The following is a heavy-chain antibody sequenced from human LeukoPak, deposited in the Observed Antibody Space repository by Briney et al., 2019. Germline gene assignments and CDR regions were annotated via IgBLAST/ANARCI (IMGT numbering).Heavy chain of an antibody. CDR3: ARTGYSGYDPAIDY. CDR2: INPNSGGT. V-gene: IGHV1-2*02. D-gene: IGHD5-12*01. Sequence: ASVKVSCKASGYTFTGYYMHWVRQAPGQGLEWMGWINPNSGGTNYAQKLQGRVTMTRDTPISTAYMELSRLRSDDTAVYYCARTGYSGYDPAIDYWGQGTLVTVSS. CDR1: GYTFTGYY. J-gene: IGHJ4*02.